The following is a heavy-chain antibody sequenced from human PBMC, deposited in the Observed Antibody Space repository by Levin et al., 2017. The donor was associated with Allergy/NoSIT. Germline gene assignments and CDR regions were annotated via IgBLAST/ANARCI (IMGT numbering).Heavy chain of an antibody. CDR2: IYYSGAT. J-gene: IGHJ4*02. V-gene: IGHV4-28*01. CDR3: ARMARSHHFDK. CDR1: GSSISDFIW. Sequence: SETLSLTCAVSGSSISDFIWWGWIRQPPGKGLEWLGYIYYSGATQYNPSLKSRSYMSVDTSKNQIFLNLTSLTAVDTAVYYYARMARSHHFDKWGQGTLVTVS.